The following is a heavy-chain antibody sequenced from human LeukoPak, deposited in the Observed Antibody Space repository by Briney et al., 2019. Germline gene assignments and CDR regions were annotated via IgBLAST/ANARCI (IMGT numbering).Heavy chain of an antibody. CDR3: ARAFGWLLQDYYYYGMDV. CDR2: IIPIFGTA. D-gene: IGHD3-22*01. CDR1: GGTFSSYA. V-gene: IGHV1-69*06. Sequence: SVKVSCKASGGTFSSYAISWVRRAPGQGLEWMGGIIPIFGTANYAQKFQGRVTITADKSTSTAYMELSSLRSEDTAVYYCARAFGWLLQDYYYYGMDVWGKGTTVTVSS. J-gene: IGHJ6*04.